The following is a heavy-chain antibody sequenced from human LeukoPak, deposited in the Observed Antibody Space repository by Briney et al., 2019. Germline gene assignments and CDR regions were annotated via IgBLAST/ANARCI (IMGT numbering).Heavy chain of an antibody. J-gene: IGHJ4*02. D-gene: IGHD3-22*01. CDR2: ISWNSGSI. V-gene: IGHV3-9*01. CDR3: AKDRGATYYYDSSGYGYFDY. CDR1: GFTFDDYV. Sequence: GGSLRLSCAASGFTFDDYVMHWVRQAPGKGLEWVSGISWNSGSIGYADSVKGRFTISRDNAKNSLYLQMNSLRAEDTALYYCAKDRGATYYYDSSGYGYFDYWGQGTLVTVSS.